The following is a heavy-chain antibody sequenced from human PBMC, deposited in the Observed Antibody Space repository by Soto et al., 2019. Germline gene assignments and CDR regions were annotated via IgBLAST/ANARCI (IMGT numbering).Heavy chain of an antibody. J-gene: IGHJ4*02. CDR1: GGTFSSYA. V-gene: IGHV1-69*13. CDR3: ARAWRVYSSGWELFDY. Sequence: VASVKVSCKASGGTFSSYAISWVRQAPGQGLEWMGGIIPIFGTANYAQKFQGRVTITADESTSTAYMELSSLRSEDTAVYYCARAWRVYSSGWELFDYWGQGTLVTVSS. CDR2: IIPIFGTA. D-gene: IGHD6-19*01.